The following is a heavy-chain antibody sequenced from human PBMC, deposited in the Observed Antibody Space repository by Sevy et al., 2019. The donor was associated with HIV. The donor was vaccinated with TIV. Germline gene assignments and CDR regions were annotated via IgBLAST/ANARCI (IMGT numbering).Heavy chain of an antibody. J-gene: IGHJ6*02. V-gene: IGHV3-21*01. CDR2: IRGSAIYT. Sequence: GGSLRLSCAVSGFTFSSYTMHWVRQAPGKGLEWVSSIRGSAIYTYYADAMKGRFTISRDNAKNSLYLQMNSLRAEDTAVYYCARGHFDYGSRSRRAMDVWGQGTTVTVSS. CDR3: ARGHFDYGSRSRRAMDV. D-gene: IGHD3-10*01. CDR1: GFTFSSYT.